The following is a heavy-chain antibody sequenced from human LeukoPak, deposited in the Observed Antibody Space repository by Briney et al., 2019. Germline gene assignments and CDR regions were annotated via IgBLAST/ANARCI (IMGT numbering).Heavy chain of an antibody. CDR2: INPNGGGT. V-gene: IGHV1-2*04. CDR3: ARATSGYSHEFDY. Sequence: ASVKVSCKASGYTFTGYYMHWVRQAPGQGLEWMGWINPNGGGTNYAQKFQGWVTMTRDTSISTAYMELSRLRSDDTAVYYCARATSGYSHEFDYWGQGTLVTVSS. CDR1: GYTFTGYY. J-gene: IGHJ4*02. D-gene: IGHD5-18*01.